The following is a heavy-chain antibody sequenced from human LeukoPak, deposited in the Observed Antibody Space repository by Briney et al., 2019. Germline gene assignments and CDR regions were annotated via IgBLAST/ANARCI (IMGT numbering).Heavy chain of an antibody. V-gene: IGHV4-39*07. CDR2: IYYTGST. Sequence: SETLSLTCTVSGGSISSSSYYGGWIRQTPGKGLEWIGSIYYTGSTYYNPSLKSRVTISSDTSKKQFSLKLTSVTAADTAVYFCAREVGGIRHIDYWGQGRLVTVSS. D-gene: IGHD3-16*01. CDR1: GGSISSSSYY. J-gene: IGHJ4*02. CDR3: AREVGGIRHIDY.